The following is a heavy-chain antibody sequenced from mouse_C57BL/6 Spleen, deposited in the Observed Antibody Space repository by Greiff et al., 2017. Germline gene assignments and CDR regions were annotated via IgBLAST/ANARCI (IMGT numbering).Heavy chain of an antibody. J-gene: IGHJ4*01. CDR2: INPNNGGT. CDR3: ARSDYSNYRAYYYAMDY. Sequence: EVQLQQSGPELVKPGASVKMSCKASGYTFTDYNMHWVKQSHGKSLEWIGYINPNNGGTSYNQKFKGKATLTVNKSSSTAYMELRSLTSEDSAVYYCARSDYSNYRAYYYAMDYWGQGTSVTVSS. D-gene: IGHD2-5*01. CDR1: GYTFTDYN. V-gene: IGHV1-22*01.